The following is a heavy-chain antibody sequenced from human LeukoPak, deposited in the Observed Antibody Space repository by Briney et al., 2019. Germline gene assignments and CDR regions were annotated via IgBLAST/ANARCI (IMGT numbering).Heavy chain of an antibody. V-gene: IGHV5-10-1*01. Sequence: GESLKISCKGSGYRFNTYWISWVRQMPGKGLEWMGRIDPSDSYTNYSPSFQGHVTISADKSFSTAYLQWRSLKASDTAMYYCARLTSSRDFDYWGQGTLVTVSS. CDR3: ARLTSSRDFDY. CDR2: IDPSDSYT. CDR1: GYRFNTYW. D-gene: IGHD6-13*01. J-gene: IGHJ4*02.